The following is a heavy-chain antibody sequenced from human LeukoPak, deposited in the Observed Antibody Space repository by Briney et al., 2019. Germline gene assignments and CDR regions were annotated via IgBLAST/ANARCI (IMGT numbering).Heavy chain of an antibody. J-gene: IGHJ4*02. CDR3: APYGSGFSVDDF. Sequence: SETLSLTCAIYGGSFNNYYWSWIRQPPGMGLEWIGEINHSGSTNYNPSLKSRVTISVDKSKNQFSLRLRSVTAADTAVYYCAPYGSGFSVDDFWGQGTLVTVSS. CDR2: INHSGST. V-gene: IGHV4-34*01. CDR1: GGSFNNYY. D-gene: IGHD3-10*01.